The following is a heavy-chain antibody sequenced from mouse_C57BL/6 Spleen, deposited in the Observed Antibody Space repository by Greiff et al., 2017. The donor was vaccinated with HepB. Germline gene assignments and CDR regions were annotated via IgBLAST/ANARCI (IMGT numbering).Heavy chain of an antibody. CDR2: INPSNGGT. CDR1: GYTFTSYW. J-gene: IGHJ1*03. CDR3: ASYYGSSYPYWYFDV. V-gene: IGHV1-53*01. D-gene: IGHD1-1*01. Sequence: QVQLKQPGTELVKPGASVKLSCKASGYTFTSYWMHWVKQRPGQGLEWIGNINPSNGGTNYNEKFKSKATLTVDKSSSTAYMQLSSLTSEDSAVYYCASYYGSSYPYWYFDVWGTGTTVTVSS.